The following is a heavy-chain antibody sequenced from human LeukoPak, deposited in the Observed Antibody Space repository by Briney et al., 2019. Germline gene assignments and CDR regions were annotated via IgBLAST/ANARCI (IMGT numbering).Heavy chain of an antibody. Sequence: GGSLRLSCAASGFTFDDYAMHWVRQAPGKGLEWVSGISWNSGSIDYADSVRGRFTISRDNAKNSLYLQMNSLRAEDTALYYCAKDAAQHFWSGYYNGYFDYWGQGALVTVSS. V-gene: IGHV3-9*01. CDR2: ISWNSGSI. CDR3: AKDAAQHFWSGYYNGYFDY. D-gene: IGHD3-3*02. CDR1: GFTFDDYA. J-gene: IGHJ4*02.